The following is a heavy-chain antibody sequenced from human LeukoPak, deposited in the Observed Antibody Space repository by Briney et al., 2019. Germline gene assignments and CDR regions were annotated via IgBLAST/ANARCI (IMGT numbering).Heavy chain of an antibody. Sequence: ASVKVSCKASGYTFTGYYMYWVRQAPGQGLEWMGRINPNSGGTNYAQKFQGRVTMTRDTPISTAYMELSRLRSDDTAVYYCARDVPSGWYDYWGQGTLVTVSS. CDR1: GYTFTGYY. V-gene: IGHV1-2*06. D-gene: IGHD6-19*01. CDR2: INPNSGGT. CDR3: ARDVPSGWYDY. J-gene: IGHJ4*02.